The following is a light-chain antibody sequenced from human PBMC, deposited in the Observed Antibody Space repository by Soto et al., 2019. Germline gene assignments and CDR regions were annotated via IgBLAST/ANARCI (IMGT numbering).Light chain of an antibody. CDR3: QTWGTGFWV. J-gene: IGLJ3*02. CDR1: SGHSSYA. V-gene: IGLV4-69*01. CDR2: LISDGSH. Sequence: QSVLTQSPSASASLGASVKLPCTLSSGHSSYAIAWHQQQPEKGPRYLMKLISDGSHYKGDGIPDRFSGSSSGAERYLTISSLQSEDEADYYCQTWGTGFWVFGGGTKVTVL.